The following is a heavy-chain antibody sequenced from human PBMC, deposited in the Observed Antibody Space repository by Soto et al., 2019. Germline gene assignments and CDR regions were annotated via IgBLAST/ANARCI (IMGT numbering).Heavy chain of an antibody. CDR3: ARDLWVVAHYYYYGMDV. V-gene: IGHV3-30-3*01. J-gene: IGHJ6*02. D-gene: IGHD2-15*01. CDR1: GFTFSSYA. CDR2: ISYDGSNK. Sequence: QVQLVESGGGVVQPGRSLRLSCAASGFTFSSYAMHWVRQAPGKGLEWVAVISYDGSNKYYADSVKGRFTISRDNSKNTLYLQMISLRAEDTAVYYCARDLWVVAHYYYYGMDVWGQGTTVTVSS.